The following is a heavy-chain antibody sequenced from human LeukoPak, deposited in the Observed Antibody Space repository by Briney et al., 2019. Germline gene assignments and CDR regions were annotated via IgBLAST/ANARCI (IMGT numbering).Heavy chain of an antibody. D-gene: IGHD2-8*01. J-gene: IGHJ5*02. CDR3: ARGLMVYAGMRFDP. CDR1: GYTFTSYD. CDR2: MNPNRGNT. Sequence: GASVTVSCKASGYTFTSYDINWVRQATGKGLAWMGWMNPNRGNTRYAQKFQGRITMTRKTSIGTAYMEPSSLRSKAAAVYYCARGLMVYAGMRFDPWGQGTLVTVSS. V-gene: IGHV1-8*01.